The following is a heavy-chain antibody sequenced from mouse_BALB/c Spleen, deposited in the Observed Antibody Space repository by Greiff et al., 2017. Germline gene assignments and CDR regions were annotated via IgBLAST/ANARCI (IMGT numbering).Heavy chain of an antibody. CDR3: ARHVGDGYYDWYFDV. CDR1: GFAFSSYD. V-gene: IGHV5-12-1*01. D-gene: IGHD2-3*01. J-gene: IGHJ1*01. Sequence: EVQLVESGGGLVKPGGSLKLSCAASGFAFSSYDMSWVRQTPEKRLEWVAYISSGGGSTYYPDTVKGRFTISRDNAKNTLYLQMSSLKSEDTAMYYCARHVGDGYYDWYFDVWGAGTTVTVSS. CDR2: ISSGGGST.